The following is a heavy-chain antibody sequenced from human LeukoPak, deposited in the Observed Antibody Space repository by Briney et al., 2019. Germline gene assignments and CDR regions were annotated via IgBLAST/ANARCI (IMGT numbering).Heavy chain of an antibody. CDR1: GYTFTSYY. CDR3: ARVSSRAVAGTGILDY. Sequence: ASVKVSCKASGYTFTSYYMHWVRQAPGQGLEWMGWINPNSGGTNYAQKFQGRVTMTRDTSISTAYMELSRLRSDDTAVYYCARVSSRAVAGTGILDYWGQGTLVTVSS. V-gene: IGHV1-2*02. D-gene: IGHD6-19*01. CDR2: INPNSGGT. J-gene: IGHJ4*02.